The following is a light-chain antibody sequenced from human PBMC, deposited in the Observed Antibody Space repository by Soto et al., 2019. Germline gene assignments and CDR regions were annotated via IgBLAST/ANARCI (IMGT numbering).Light chain of an antibody. V-gene: IGLV2-14*01. CDR3: SSYTSSSTFWV. CDR2: EVS. CDR1: SSDVGGYNY. Sequence: QSVLTQPASVSGSPGQSITISCTGTSSDVGGYNYVSWYQQHPGKAPKLMIYEVSNRPSGVSNRFSGSKSGNTASLTISGLQAEDEADYYCSSYTSSSTFWVFGTGTKLTVL. J-gene: IGLJ1*01.